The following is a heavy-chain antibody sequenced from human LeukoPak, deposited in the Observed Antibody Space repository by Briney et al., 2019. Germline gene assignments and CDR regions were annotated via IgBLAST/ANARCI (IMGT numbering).Heavy chain of an antibody. CDR3: AKASGLATIPSFWYFDL. D-gene: IGHD5-12*01. V-gene: IGHV3-23*01. CDR2: ITSGGIT. CDR1: GFIFSYYA. J-gene: IGHJ2*01. Sequence: GFLRLSCGASGFIFSYYAMNWVRQAPGKGLEWVSAITSGGITYYSDSVKGRFSISRDISKNTLYLQMSSLRAEDTAIYYCAKASGLATIPSFWYFDLWGRGTLVTVSS.